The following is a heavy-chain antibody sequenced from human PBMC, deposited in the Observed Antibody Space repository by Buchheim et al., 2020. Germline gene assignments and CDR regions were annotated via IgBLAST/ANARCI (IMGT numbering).Heavy chain of an antibody. CDR3: AVGLDYDYGDYRT. D-gene: IGHD4-17*01. V-gene: IGHV3-30*03. J-gene: IGHJ4*02. CDR2: ISYDGSNK. CDR1: GFTFSSYG. Sequence: QVQLVESGGGVVQPGRSLRLSCAASGFTFSSYGMHWVRQAPGKGLEWVAVISYDGSNKYYADSVKGRFTISRDNSKNTLYLQMNSLRAEDTAVYYCAVGLDYDYGDYRTWGQGTL.